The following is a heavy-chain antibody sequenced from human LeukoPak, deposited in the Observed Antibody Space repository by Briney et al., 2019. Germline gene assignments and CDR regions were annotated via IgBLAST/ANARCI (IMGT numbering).Heavy chain of an antibody. Sequence: SETLSLTCTVSGVSIISSNYYWGWLRQPPGKSLEWIASVFYTGSTRHNPSLKSRVTISIDTSRNEFSLNLSSVTAEDTAVYYCARRLGSSADGILKYYFDYWGQGTLVTVSS. CDR1: GVSIISSNYY. CDR3: ARRLGSSADGILKYYFDY. D-gene: IGHD3-10*01. CDR2: VFYTGST. V-gene: IGHV4-39*01. J-gene: IGHJ4*02.